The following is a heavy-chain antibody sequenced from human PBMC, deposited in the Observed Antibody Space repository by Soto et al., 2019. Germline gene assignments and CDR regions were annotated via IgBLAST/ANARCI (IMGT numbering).Heavy chain of an antibody. J-gene: IGHJ6*02. V-gene: IGHV3-23*01. CDR1: GFKFSIFA. CDR3: ARGGYDFWSGYLYYYYGMDV. Sequence: EVQLLESGGGLVQPGGSLRLSCAASGFKFSIFAMSWVRQAPGKGLEWVSSIGGGDDDTFSAGSVKGRFTISRDNAKNSLYLQMNSLRAEDTAVYYCARGGYDFWSGYLYYYYGMDVWGQGTTVTVSS. CDR2: IGGGDDDT. D-gene: IGHD3-3*01.